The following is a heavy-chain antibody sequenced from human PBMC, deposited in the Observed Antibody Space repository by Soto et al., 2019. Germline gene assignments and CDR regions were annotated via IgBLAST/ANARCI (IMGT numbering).Heavy chain of an antibody. CDR1: GFTFSSYA. CDR3: AKDPRDIVVVPAAMVPFYYMDV. V-gene: IGHV3-23*01. CDR2: ISGSGGST. J-gene: IGHJ6*03. D-gene: IGHD2-2*01. Sequence: GGSLRLSCAASGFTFSSYAMSWVRQAPGKGLEWVSAISGSGGSTYYADSVKGRFTISRDNSKNTLYLQMNSLRAEDTAVYYCAKDPRDIVVVPAAMVPFYYMDVWGKGTTVTVSS.